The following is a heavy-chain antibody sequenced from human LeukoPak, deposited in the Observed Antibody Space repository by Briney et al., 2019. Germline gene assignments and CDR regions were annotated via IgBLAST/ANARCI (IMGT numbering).Heavy chain of an antibody. CDR1: GYNFGNYD. J-gene: IGHJ6*03. D-gene: IGHD3-22*01. CDR3: ARMFYYESSDYTHMDV. CDR2: ISVYNGHT. Sequence: ASVKVSCKASGYNFGNYDVSWVRQAPGQGLEWMGLISVYNGHTKYAQKLQGRVIMTTDTSTNTAYMELRSLRFDDTAVYFCARMFYYESSDYTHMDVWGKGTTVTVSS. V-gene: IGHV1-18*01.